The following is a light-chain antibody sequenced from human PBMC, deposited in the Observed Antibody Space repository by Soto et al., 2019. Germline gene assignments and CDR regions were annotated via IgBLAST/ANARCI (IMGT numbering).Light chain of an antibody. J-gene: IGKJ1*01. Sequence: IVLTQSPATLSFSPGEEATLSCRASQSIAIYLAWYQQKSGQSPRLLIYDTSNRAPAIPDRFSGSASGTDFTLTISSLEPEDFAVYYCQQRATWPWTFGQGTTVEIK. CDR2: DTS. CDR3: QQRATWPWT. CDR1: QSIAIY. V-gene: IGKV3-11*01.